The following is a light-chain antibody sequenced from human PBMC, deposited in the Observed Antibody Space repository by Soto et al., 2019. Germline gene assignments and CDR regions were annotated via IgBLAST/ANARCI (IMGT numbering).Light chain of an antibody. CDR2: AAS. CDR1: QGISNY. CDR3: QKYNNAQYT. Sequence: DIQMTQSPSSLSASVGDRVTITCRARQGISNYLAWYQQKPGKVPKLLIYAASTLQSGVASRFSGSGPGTDFSLTISSLQPEDVATYYCQKYNNAQYTFVQGTKLESK. V-gene: IGKV1-27*01. J-gene: IGKJ2*01.